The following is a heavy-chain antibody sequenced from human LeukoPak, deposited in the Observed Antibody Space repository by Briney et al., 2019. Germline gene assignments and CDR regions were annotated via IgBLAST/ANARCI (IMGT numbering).Heavy chain of an antibody. CDR3: ARVYRYSSGWYYFDY. V-gene: IGHV1-3*01. CDR2: INAGNGNT. CDR1: GYTFTSYA. J-gene: IGHJ4*02. D-gene: IGHD6-19*01. Sequence: ASVKVSCKASGYTFTSYAMHWVRQAPGQRLEWMGWINAGNGNTKYSQKFQGRVTITRDTSASTAYMELSSLRPEDTAVYYCARVYRYSSGWYYFDYWGQGTLVTVSS.